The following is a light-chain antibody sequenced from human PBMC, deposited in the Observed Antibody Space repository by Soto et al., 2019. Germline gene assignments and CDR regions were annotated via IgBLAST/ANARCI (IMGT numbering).Light chain of an antibody. J-gene: IGKJ1*01. Sequence: DIQMTQSPSSLSASVGDRVTITCRASQTITTYLNWYQQKPGKAPQLLIYRESSLQSGVPSRFTGSGSGTDFTLTISSLQPEDFATYHCQQSHSTPWTFGQGTQVEIK. CDR3: QQSHSTPWT. V-gene: IGKV1-39*01. CDR2: RES. CDR1: QTITTY.